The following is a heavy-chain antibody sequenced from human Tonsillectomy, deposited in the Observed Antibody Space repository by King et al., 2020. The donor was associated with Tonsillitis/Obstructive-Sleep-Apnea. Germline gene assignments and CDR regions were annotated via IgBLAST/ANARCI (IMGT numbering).Heavy chain of an antibody. Sequence: QLVQSGAEVKKPGASVKVSCKASGYSFTGYYMHWVRQAPGQGLEWMGWINPNSGGTKYAQKFQGRVTMTRDTSISTAYMEMSRLRSDDTAVYYCARANSSSGYYYPIDHWGQGTLVTVSS. CDR2: INPNSGGT. D-gene: IGHD3-22*01. CDR1: GYSFTGYY. CDR3: ARANSSSGYYYPIDH. V-gene: IGHV1-2*02. J-gene: IGHJ4*02.